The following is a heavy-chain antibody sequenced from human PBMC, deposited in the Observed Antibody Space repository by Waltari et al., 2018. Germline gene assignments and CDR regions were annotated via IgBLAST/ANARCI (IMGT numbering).Heavy chain of an antibody. CDR3: VRAYYDGRIDY. CDR2: IKNDGSGP. J-gene: IGHJ4*01. Sequence: EVQLVESGGGLVQQGGSLRLSCAASGFTFNNFWMHWVRQDAGKGLMWVSRIKNDGSGPIYAESVKGRFTISRDNAKNTLYLQMNSLRPEDTAVYYCVRAYYDGRIDYWGQGTLVTASS. V-gene: IGHV3-74*01. CDR1: GFTFNNFW. D-gene: IGHD3-22*01.